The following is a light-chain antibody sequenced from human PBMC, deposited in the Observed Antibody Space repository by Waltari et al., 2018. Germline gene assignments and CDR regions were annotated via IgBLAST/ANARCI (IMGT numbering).Light chain of an antibody. Sequence: DIVMTQSPLSLAITPGQPASMTCRSSQSLLRSNGNTYLSWFLQKPGQPPRRLIYKVSNRDSGVPDRFSGSGTGTDFTLKISRVEAEDVGIYYCMQGTHFPFTFGPGTKLDIK. J-gene: IGKJ3*01. CDR3: MQGTHFPFT. CDR2: KVS. CDR1: QSLLRSNGNTY. V-gene: IGKV2-30*02.